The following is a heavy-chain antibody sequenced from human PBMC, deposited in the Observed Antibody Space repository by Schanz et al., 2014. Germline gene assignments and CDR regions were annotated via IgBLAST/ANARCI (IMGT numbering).Heavy chain of an antibody. CDR2: VHYSGST. Sequence: QLQLQESGPGLVKPSETLSLTCTVSGGSISRSSQCWGWIRQSPGKGLEWIGRVHYSGSTYYNPTLGGRSTVSVNTPKSQFSLRLISGTAADTALYYCARHGSGSSVWNWFDPWGQGTLVTVSS. V-gene: IGHV4-39*01. D-gene: IGHD6-6*01. CDR1: GGSISRSSQC. J-gene: IGHJ5*02. CDR3: ARHGSGSSVWNWFDP.